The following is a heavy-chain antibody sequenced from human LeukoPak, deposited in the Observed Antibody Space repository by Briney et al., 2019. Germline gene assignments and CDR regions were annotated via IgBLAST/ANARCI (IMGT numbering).Heavy chain of an antibody. D-gene: IGHD3-10*01. CDR3: ARADPNASGYFYRFNWFDP. CDR2: IYSSWST. Sequence: SETLSLTCTVSGGSMSSYYWNWVRQPPGKGLEWIGNIYSSWSTDYNPSLKSRVTISLDTSKFQLSLRLNSVPAADTAVYYCARADPNASGYFYRFNWFDPWGQGTLVTVSS. V-gene: IGHV4-59*01. CDR1: GGSMSSYY. J-gene: IGHJ5*02.